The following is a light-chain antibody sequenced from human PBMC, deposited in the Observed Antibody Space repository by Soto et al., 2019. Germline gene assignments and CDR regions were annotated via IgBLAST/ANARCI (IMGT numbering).Light chain of an antibody. CDR1: NNDIGRFDF. CDR2: EVR. Sequence: QSALTQPASLSGSPGQSITISCTGTNNDIGRFDFVSWYQQHPGNSPKLILYEVRDRPSGVSSRFSGSKSANTASLTISGLQAEDEAVYYCASFTLYNSLIFGGGTKLTV. V-gene: IGLV2-14*01. J-gene: IGLJ2*01. CDR3: ASFTLYNSLI.